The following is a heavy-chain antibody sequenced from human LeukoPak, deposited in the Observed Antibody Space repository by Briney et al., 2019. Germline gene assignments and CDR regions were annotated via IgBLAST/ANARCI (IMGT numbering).Heavy chain of an antibody. CDR3: ARVGCSGGSCYPDY. Sequence: SETLSLTCTVSGASISTSYWYWIRQPPGKGLEWIGYIHYSRDINYNPSLKSRVTISAYTSKNQLSLKLSSVTAADTAVYYCARVGCSGGSCYPDYWGQGTLVTVSS. CDR1: GASISTSY. CDR2: IHYSRDI. J-gene: IGHJ4*02. V-gene: IGHV4-59*01. D-gene: IGHD2-15*01.